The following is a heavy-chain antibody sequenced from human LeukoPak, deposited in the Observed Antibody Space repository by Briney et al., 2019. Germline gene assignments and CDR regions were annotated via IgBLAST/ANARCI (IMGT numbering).Heavy chain of an antibody. Sequence: ASVKVSCKASGYTFTSYGISWVRQAPGQGLEWMGWISAYNGNTNYAQKLQGRVTMTTDTSTNTAYMELRSLRSDVTAVYYCAREDSSGWFDYWGQGTLVTVSS. V-gene: IGHV1-18*01. CDR3: AREDSSGWFDY. CDR2: ISAYNGNT. J-gene: IGHJ4*02. CDR1: GYTFTSYG. D-gene: IGHD6-19*01.